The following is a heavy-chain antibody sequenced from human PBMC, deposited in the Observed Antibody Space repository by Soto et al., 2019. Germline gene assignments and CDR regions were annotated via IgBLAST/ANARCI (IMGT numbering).Heavy chain of an antibody. CDR3: ARDVWVAVVNSVDY. CDR2: ISYDGSNK. Sequence: QVQLVESGGGVVQPGRSLRLSCAASGFTFSSYAMHWVRQAPGKGLEWVAVISYDGSNKYYADSVKGRFTISRDNSKNTLYLQMNSLRAEDTAVYYCARDVWVAVVNSVDYWGQGTLVTVSS. V-gene: IGHV3-30-3*01. CDR1: GFTFSSYA. J-gene: IGHJ4*02. D-gene: IGHD2-15*01.